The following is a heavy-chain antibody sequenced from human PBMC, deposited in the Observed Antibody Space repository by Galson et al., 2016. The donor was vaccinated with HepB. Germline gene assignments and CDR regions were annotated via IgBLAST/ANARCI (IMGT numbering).Heavy chain of an antibody. D-gene: IGHD6-19*01. V-gene: IGHV3-30*18. CDR3: AKKGYSSGKFYAFDI. J-gene: IGHJ3*02. CDR1: GFSFGSYA. CDR2: ISGGGTNN. Sequence: SLRLSCAASGFSFGSYAMHWVRQTPAKGLEWVAVISGGGTNNYYADSEKGRITISRDNSKCTLYLQMSSLRADDTAVYSCAKKGYSSGKFYAFDIWGQGTVVTVAS.